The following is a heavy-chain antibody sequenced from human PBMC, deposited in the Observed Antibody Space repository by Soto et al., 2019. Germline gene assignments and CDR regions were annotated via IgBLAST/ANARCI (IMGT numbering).Heavy chain of an antibody. V-gene: IGHV3-23*01. CDR1: GFIFENFG. Sequence: LRLSCAASGFIFENFGMSWVRQAPGKGLEWISSISGSGFKKYYADSVKGRFTISRDNSKSTVYLELNNLSAEDTAVYHCAKNQGVELVPLATVDWFDPWGQGSVVTVSS. CDR2: ISGSGFKK. D-gene: IGHD1-26*01. J-gene: IGHJ5*02. CDR3: AKNQGVELVPLATVDWFDP.